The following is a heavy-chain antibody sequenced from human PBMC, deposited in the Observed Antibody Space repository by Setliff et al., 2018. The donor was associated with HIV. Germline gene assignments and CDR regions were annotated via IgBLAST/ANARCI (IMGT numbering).Heavy chain of an antibody. CDR1: GYTFTFYA. Sequence: WASVKVSCKASGYTFTFYAIHWVRQAPGQRLEWMGWINAGNGNTRYSQKFQGRVTVARDTSASTAYVELSSLRSEDTAVYYCARDQNYGSGSYYTNNAFDIWGQGTRVTVSS. V-gene: IGHV1-3*01. CDR3: ARDQNYGSGSYYTNNAFDI. D-gene: IGHD3-10*01. CDR2: INAGNGNT. J-gene: IGHJ3*02.